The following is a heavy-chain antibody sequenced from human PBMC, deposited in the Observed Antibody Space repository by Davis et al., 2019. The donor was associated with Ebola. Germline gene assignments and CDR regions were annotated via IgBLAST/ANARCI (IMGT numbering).Heavy chain of an antibody. D-gene: IGHD2-21*01. CDR3: ARGGVAYSDLDY. J-gene: IGHJ4*02. CDR2: INPNSGDT. V-gene: IGHV1-2*06. Sequence: ASVKVSCKASGYTFTSYYMHWVRQAPGQGLERMGQINPNSGDTNYAQKFQGRVTMTRENSMSTAYMELSSLRSEDTAVYFCARGGVAYSDLDYWGQGTLVAVSS. CDR1: GYTFTSYY.